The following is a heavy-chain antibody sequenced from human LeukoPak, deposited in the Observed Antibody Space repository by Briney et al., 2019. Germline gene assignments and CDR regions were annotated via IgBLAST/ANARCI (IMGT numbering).Heavy chain of an antibody. V-gene: IGHV3-7*01. D-gene: IGHD1-26*01. CDR1: GFTFSGYR. Sequence: GGSLRLSCAASGFTFSGYRMNWVRQAPGKGLEWVAYIKQDGSEKYYVDSVKGRFTISRDNAKNSLYLQMNSLGAEDTAVYYCASGRPFDYWGQGSLVTVSS. CDR3: ASGRPFDY. J-gene: IGHJ4*02. CDR2: IKQDGSEK.